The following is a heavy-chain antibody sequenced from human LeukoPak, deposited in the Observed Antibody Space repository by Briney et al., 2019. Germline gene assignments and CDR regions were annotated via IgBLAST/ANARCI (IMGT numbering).Heavy chain of an antibody. D-gene: IGHD3-22*01. Sequence: SETLSLTCAVSGYSISSGYYWGWIRQPPGKGLEWIGSIYYSGSTYYNPSLKSRVTISVDTSKNQFSLKLSSVTAADTAVYYCARGDSSGYCDYWGQGTLVTVSS. CDR3: ARGDSSGYCDY. CDR2: IYYSGST. V-gene: IGHV4-38-2*01. J-gene: IGHJ4*02. CDR1: GYSISSGYY.